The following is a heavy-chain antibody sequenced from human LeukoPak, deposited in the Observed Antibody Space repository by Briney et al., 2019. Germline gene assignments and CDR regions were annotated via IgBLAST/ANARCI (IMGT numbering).Heavy chain of an antibody. CDR1: GFTFSSNS. Sequence: PGGSLRLSCVASGFTFSSNSMTWVRQAPGKGLEWVSYISSSSNSIYNADSVRGRFTISRDNARSSLYLQMNSLRAEDTAVYYCARIEYSSSSGYYYYMDVWGKGTTVTVSS. CDR2: ISSSSNSI. CDR3: ARIEYSSSSGYYYYMDV. J-gene: IGHJ6*03. D-gene: IGHD6-6*01. V-gene: IGHV3-48*01.